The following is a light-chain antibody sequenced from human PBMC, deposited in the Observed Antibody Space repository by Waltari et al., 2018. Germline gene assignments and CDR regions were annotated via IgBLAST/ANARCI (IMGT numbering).Light chain of an antibody. V-gene: IGLV2-14*01. Sequence: QSALTQPASVSGSPGQSIPISCTGTTSDIGGHNYVSWYQQPPGNAPRLVIFVVTTRPSGVSNRFSGSKSGNTASLTISGLQAEDEADYYCTSYTTSFTWVFGGGTKVTVL. CDR3: TSYTTSFTWV. CDR1: TSDIGGHNY. J-gene: IGLJ3*02. CDR2: VVT.